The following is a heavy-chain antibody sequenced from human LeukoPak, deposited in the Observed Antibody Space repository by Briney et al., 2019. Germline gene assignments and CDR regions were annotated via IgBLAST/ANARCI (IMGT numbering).Heavy chain of an antibody. V-gene: IGHV3-21*01. CDR2: ISSSSSYI. J-gene: IGHJ6*02. Sequence: GGSLRLSCAASGFTFSSYSMNWVRQAPGKGLEWVSSISSSSSYIYYADSVKGRFTTSRDNAKNSLYLQMNSLRAEDTAVYYCAREPPDCSSTSCYGAYGMDVWGQGTTVTVSS. D-gene: IGHD2-2*01. CDR1: GFTFSSYS. CDR3: AREPPDCSSTSCYGAYGMDV.